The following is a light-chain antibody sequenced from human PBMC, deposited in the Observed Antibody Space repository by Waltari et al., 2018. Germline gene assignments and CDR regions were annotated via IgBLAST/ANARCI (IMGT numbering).Light chain of an antibody. V-gene: IGKV1-9*01. CDR2: EAS. J-gene: IGKJ4*01. CDR1: QGISSY. Sequence: IQLTQSPSSLSASVGDRVTITCRASQGISSYLGWYQQKPGKAPKLLIYEASTLQSGVPSSFSGSGSGTDFTLIISSLQPEDFATYFCQQLSTYPLTFGGGTKVETK. CDR3: QQLSTYPLT.